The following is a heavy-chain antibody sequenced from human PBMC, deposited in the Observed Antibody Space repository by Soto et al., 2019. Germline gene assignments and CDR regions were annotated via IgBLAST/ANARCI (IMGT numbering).Heavy chain of an antibody. V-gene: IGHV2-5*02. CDR2: IYWDDDK. Sequence: QITLKESGPTLVKPTQTLTLTCTFSGFSLSTSGVGAGWIRQPPGKALVWLALIYWDDDKRYSPSLKSRLTITKDTSKSQVVLTMTNMDPVDTATYYCAHLRDYGDYEYFQHWGQGTLVTVSS. D-gene: IGHD4-17*01. J-gene: IGHJ1*01. CDR3: AHLRDYGDYEYFQH. CDR1: GFSLSTSGVG.